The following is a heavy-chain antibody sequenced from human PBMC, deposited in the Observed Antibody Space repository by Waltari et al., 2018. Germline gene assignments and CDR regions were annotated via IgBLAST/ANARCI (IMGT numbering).Heavy chain of an antibody. CDR1: GFTFSSYA. CDR2: IRGSGGST. J-gene: IGHJ3*02. CDR3: AKRCSSSWCKNAFDI. D-gene: IGHD6-13*01. V-gene: IGHV3-23*01. Sequence: EVQLLESGGGLVQPGGSLRLSCAASGFTFSSYAMSWVRQAPGKGLEWVSAIRGSGGSTYYADSVKGRFNISRDNSKNTLYLQMNSLRAEDTAVYYCAKRCSSSWCKNAFDIWGQGTMVTVSS.